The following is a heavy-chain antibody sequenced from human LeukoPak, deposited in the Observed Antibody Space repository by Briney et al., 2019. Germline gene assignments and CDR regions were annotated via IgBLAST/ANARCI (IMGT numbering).Heavy chain of an antibody. CDR1: GGSISSYY. J-gene: IGHJ6*03. D-gene: IGHD6-6*01. V-gene: IGHV4-4*07. Sequence: SETLSLTCTVSGGSISSYYWSWIRQPAGKGLEWIGRIYTSGSTNYNPSLKSRVTISVDTSKNQFSLKLSSVTAAVTAVYYCARVRGQQYSNYYYYYMDVWGKGTTVTIS. CDR2: IYTSGST. CDR3: ARVRGQQYSNYYYYYMDV.